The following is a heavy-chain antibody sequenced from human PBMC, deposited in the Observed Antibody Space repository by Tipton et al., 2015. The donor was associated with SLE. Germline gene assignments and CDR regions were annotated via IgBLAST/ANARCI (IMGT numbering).Heavy chain of an antibody. J-gene: IGHJ3*02. V-gene: IGHV3-43*02. Sequence: SLRLSCAASGFTFDDYAMHWVRQAPGKGLEWVSLISGDGDDIYYAESVKGRFTISRDNSKNSLYLQMNSLRTEDTALYYCAKRTRPLGAFNIWGQGTMVT. CDR3: AKRTRPLGAFNI. CDR2: ISGDGDDI. CDR1: GFTFDDYA.